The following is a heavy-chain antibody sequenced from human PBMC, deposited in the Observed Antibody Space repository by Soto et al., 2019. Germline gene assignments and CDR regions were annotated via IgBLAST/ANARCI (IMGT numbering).Heavy chain of an antibody. V-gene: IGHV4-34*01. D-gene: IGHD5-12*01. Sequence: ETLSLTCAVYGGSFSGYYWSWIRQPPGKGLEWIGEINHSGSTNYNPSLKSRVTISVDTSKNQFSLKLSSVTAADTAVYYCARGRGRRLQLNAFDIWGQGTMVTVSS. CDR3: ARGRGRRLQLNAFDI. CDR2: INHSGST. CDR1: GGSFSGYY. J-gene: IGHJ3*02.